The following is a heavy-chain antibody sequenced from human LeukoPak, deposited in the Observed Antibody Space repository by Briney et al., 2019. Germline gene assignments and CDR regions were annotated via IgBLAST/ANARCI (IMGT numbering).Heavy chain of an antibody. D-gene: IGHD2-21*02. CDR3: ARRIYCGGDCYYFDY. V-gene: IGHV5-51*01. Sequence: GESLKISCKGSGYSFTSYWIGWVRQMPGKGLEWMGIIYPGDSDTRYSPSFQGQVTISADKSSSTAYLQWSSLKASDTAMYYCARRIYCGGDCYYFDYWGQGTLVTVSS. J-gene: IGHJ4*02. CDR1: GYSFTSYW. CDR2: IYPGDSDT.